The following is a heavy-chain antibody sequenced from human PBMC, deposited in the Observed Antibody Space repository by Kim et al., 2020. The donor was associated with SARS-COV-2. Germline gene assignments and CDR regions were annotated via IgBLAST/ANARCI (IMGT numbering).Heavy chain of an antibody. D-gene: IGHD3-22*01. Sequence: GGSLRLSCAASGFTFSSYAMSWVRQAPGKGLAWVSTISGSGTNTYYGDSVKGRFTISRDIPSNTLYLQLHSLRAEDTAIYYCARSFPSLLSDSNGYPRATTSSVDYCGQGALVTVSS. CDR2: ISGSGTNT. V-gene: IGHV3-23*01. CDR1: GFTFSSYA. J-gene: IGHJ4*02. CDR3: ARSFPSLLSDSNGYPRATTSSVDY.